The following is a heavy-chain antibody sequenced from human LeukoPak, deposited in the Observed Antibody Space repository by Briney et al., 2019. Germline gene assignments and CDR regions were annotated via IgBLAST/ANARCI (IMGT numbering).Heavy chain of an antibody. Sequence: PSETLSLTCTVSGGSISRYYWSWLRQPPGKGLELIGYIYYSGSTNYNPSLKSRVTISVDTSKNQFSLKLSSVTAADTAVYYCARVSSGVYFDYWGQGTLVTVSS. D-gene: IGHD2-15*01. CDR2: IYYSGST. J-gene: IGHJ4*02. CDR1: GGSISRYY. CDR3: ARVSSGVYFDY. V-gene: IGHV4-59*01.